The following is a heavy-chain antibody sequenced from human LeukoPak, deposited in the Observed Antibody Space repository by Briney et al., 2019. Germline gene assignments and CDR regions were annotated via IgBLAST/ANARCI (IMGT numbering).Heavy chain of an antibody. Sequence: ASVKVSCKASGYTFTGYYMHWVRQAPGQGLEWMGWINPSSGGTNYAQKFQGRVTMTRDTSISTAYMELSRLRSDDTAVYYCARTPDPLDSSGYYYWGQGTLVTVSS. CDR2: INPSSGGT. V-gene: IGHV1-2*02. J-gene: IGHJ4*02. D-gene: IGHD3-22*01. CDR1: GYTFTGYY. CDR3: ARTPDPLDSSGYYY.